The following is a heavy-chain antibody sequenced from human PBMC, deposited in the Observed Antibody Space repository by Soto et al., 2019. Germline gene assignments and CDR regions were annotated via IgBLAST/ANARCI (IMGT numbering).Heavy chain of an antibody. V-gene: IGHV3-23*01. J-gene: IGHJ3*02. Sequence: ELQLLESGGGLVQPGGSLSLPGVAFEFTFSSYAMSWVRQTQGKGLEWVSAISGSGGSTYYADSVKGRFAVSRDNSKSTLYLQMNSLRDEDTAVYYCAKVPTGEMATVFQAFDIWGQGTMVTVSS. CDR1: EFTFSSYA. D-gene: IGHD4-4*01. CDR2: ISGSGGST. CDR3: AKVPTGEMATVFQAFDI.